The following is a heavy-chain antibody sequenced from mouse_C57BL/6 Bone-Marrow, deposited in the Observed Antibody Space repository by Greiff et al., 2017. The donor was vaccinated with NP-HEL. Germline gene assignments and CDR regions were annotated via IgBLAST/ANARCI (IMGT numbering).Heavy chain of an antibody. CDR3: AREGGYYTWFAY. J-gene: IGHJ3*01. V-gene: IGHV1-69*01. D-gene: IGHD2-3*01. CDR2: IDPSDSYT. CDR1: GYTFTSYW. Sequence: LQQSGAELVMPGASVKLSCKASGYTFTSYWMHWVKQRPGQGLEWIGEIDPSDSYTNYNQKFKGKSTLTVDKSSSTAYMQLSSLTSEDSAVYYCAREGGYYTWFAYWGQGTLVTVSA.